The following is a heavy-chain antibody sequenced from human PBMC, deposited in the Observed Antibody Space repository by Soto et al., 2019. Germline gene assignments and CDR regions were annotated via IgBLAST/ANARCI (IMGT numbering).Heavy chain of an antibody. CDR2: INWNGGST. Sequence: GGSLRLSCAASGFTFDDYGMSWVRQAPGKGLEWVSGINWNGGSTGYADSVKGRFTISRDNAKNSLYLQMNSLRAEDTALYHCARDGVVAAAGSFDYWGQGTLVTVSS. D-gene: IGHD6-13*01. CDR3: ARDGVVAAAGSFDY. V-gene: IGHV3-20*01. J-gene: IGHJ4*02. CDR1: GFTFDDYG.